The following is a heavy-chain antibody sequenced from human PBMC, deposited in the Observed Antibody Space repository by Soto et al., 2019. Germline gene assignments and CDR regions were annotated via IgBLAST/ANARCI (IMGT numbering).Heavy chain of an antibody. D-gene: IGHD3-22*01. J-gene: IGHJ4*02. CDR1: GDSISSGYY. CDR3: ARDDFDSGGYSIDY. V-gene: IGHV4-38-2*02. Sequence: PSETLSLTCAVSGDSISSGYYWAWIRRPPGKGLEWIGSIYHSGTTYYNPSLKSRVTISVDTSKNQFSLKLNSVTAADTAVYFCARDDFDSGGYSIDYWGQGTLVTVSS. CDR2: IYHSGTT.